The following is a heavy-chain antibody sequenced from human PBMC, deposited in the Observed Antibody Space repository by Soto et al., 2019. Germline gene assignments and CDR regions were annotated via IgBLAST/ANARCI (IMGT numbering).Heavy chain of an antibody. V-gene: IGHV4-34*01. CDR1: GGSFSGYY. Sequence: QVQLQQWGAGLLKPSETLSLTCAVYGGSFSGYYCSWIRQPPGKGLEWIGEISHSGSTNYNPSLKSRVTISVDTSKNQFSLKLSSVTAADTAVYYCATTTGLGFDPWGQGTLVTVSS. CDR3: ATTTGLGFDP. CDR2: ISHSGST. D-gene: IGHD4-17*01. J-gene: IGHJ5*02.